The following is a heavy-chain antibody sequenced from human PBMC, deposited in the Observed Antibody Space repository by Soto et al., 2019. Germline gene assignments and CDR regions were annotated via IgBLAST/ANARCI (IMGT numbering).Heavy chain of an antibody. CDR1: GLTVSSSY. J-gene: IGHJ6*02. Sequence: GGSLRLSCAASGLTVSSSYMSWVRQAPGKGLQWVSVIYSAGSTYYANSVKGRFTISRDISTNMVYLQMSSLTDEDTAVYYCARDDYGLDVWGQGTAVTVSS. CDR3: ARDDYGLDV. V-gene: IGHV3-53*01. CDR2: IYSAGST.